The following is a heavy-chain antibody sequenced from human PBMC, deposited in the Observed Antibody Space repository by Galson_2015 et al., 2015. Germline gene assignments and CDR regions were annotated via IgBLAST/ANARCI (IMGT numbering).Heavy chain of an antibody. J-gene: IGHJ6*03. D-gene: IGHD3-10*01. CDR2: ISRGGSPI. Sequence: SLRLSCAASGFTFSDYGMNWVRQTPGKGLEWVSYISRGGSPIYYADSVKGRFTISRDNAKKSLYLHMNSLRDEDTAVYYCARDLINYYMDVWGKGTTVTVSS. V-gene: IGHV3-48*02. CDR1: GFTFSDYG. CDR3: ARDLINYYMDV.